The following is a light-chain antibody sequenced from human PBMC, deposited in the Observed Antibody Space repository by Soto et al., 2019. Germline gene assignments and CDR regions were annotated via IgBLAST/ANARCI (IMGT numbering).Light chain of an antibody. CDR2: DVS. Sequence: QSVLTQPASVSGSPGQSITISCTGTSSDVGGYNYVSWCQQHPGKAPKLMIYDVSNRPSGVSNRFSGSKSGNTASLTISGLQAEDEADYYCSSYTSSNTYVFGTGTKVTVL. V-gene: IGLV2-14*01. CDR1: SSDVGGYNY. CDR3: SSYTSSNTYV. J-gene: IGLJ1*01.